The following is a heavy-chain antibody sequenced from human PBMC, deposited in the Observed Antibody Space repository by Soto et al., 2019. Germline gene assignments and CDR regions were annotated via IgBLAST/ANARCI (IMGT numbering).Heavy chain of an antibody. V-gene: IGHV4-31*03. CDR3: ARDLGAAGPFDY. CDR2: IYYSGST. CDR1: GGSISSGGYY. D-gene: IGHD6-13*01. Sequence: SETLSLTCTVSGGSISSGGYYWSWIRQHPGKGLEWIGYIYYSGSTYYNPSLKSRVTISVDTSKNQFSLKLSSVTAADTAVYYCARDLGAAGPFDYWGQGTLVTVSS. J-gene: IGHJ4*02.